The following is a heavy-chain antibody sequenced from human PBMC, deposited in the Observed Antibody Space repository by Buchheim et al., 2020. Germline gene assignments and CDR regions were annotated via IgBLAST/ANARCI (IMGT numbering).Heavy chain of an antibody. J-gene: IGHJ5*02. CDR1: GFTFNNFA. D-gene: IGHD4-17*01. Sequence: EVQLLESGGGLVQPGGSLRLSCVGSGFTFNNFAMSWVRQAPGKGLDWVSSIKDNGGTTYYADSVKGRFTISRDNSTNTLYLQMNSLRAEDSALYYCAKGYGDYVCRGWDPWGQG. V-gene: IGHV3-23*01. CDR3: AKGYGDYVCRGWDP. CDR2: IKDNGGTT.